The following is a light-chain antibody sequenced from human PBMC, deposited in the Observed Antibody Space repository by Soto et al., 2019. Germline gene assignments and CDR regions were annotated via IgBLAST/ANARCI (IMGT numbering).Light chain of an antibody. CDR2: GAS. CDR1: QVFGGGN. Sequence: EIVLTQSPGTLSLSPGERATLSSRPIQVFGGGNLAWYQQTPGQAPRLLIYGASSRATGIPDRFSGSGSGTDFTLTISRLEPEDFAVYYCQQYGSSPVFTFGQGTKLEIK. V-gene: IGKV3-20*01. CDR3: QQYGSSPVFT. J-gene: IGKJ2*01.